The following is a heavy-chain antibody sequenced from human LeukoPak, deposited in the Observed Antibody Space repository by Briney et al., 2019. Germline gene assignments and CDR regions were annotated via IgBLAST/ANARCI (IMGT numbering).Heavy chain of an antibody. D-gene: IGHD3-22*01. CDR1: GDSVSSNSAA. CDR3: ARAPGNYYDSSGTFDY. CDR2: TYYRSKWYN. V-gene: IGHV6-1*01. Sequence: SQTLSLTCAISGDSVSSNSAAWNWIRQSPPRGLEWLGRTYYRSKWYNDYAVSVKSRITINPDTSKNQFSLQLNSVTPEDTAVYYCARAPGNYYDSSGTFDYWGQGTLVTVSS. J-gene: IGHJ4*02.